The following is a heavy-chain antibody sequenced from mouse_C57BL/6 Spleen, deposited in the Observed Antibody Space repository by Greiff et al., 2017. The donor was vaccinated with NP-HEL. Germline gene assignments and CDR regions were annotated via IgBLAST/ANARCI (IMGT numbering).Heavy chain of an antibody. CDR3: ARGGGGNSAWFAY. CDR2: IYPGDGDT. V-gene: IGHV1-82*01. J-gene: IGHJ3*01. Sequence: QVQLQQSGPELVKPGASVKISCKASGYAFSSSWMNWVKQRPGKGLEWIGRIYPGDGDTNYNGKFKGKATLTADKSSSTAYMQLSSLTSEDSAVYFCARGGGGNSAWFAYWGQGTLVTVSA. CDR1: GYAFSSSW. D-gene: IGHD2-1*01.